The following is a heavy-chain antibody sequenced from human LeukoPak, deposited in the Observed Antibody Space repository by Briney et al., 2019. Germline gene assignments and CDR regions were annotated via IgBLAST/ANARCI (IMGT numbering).Heavy chain of an antibody. CDR1: GFTFSSYG. J-gene: IGHJ4*02. V-gene: IGHV3-30*02. CDR2: IRYDGSNE. Sequence: GGSLRLSCAASGFTFSSYGMHWVRQAPGKGLEWVAFIRYDGSNECYADSVKGRFTISRDNSKNTLYLQMNSLRAEDTAVYYCANGDCSSTSCYGGVVDYWGQGTLVTVSS. D-gene: IGHD2-2*01. CDR3: ANGDCSSTSCYGGVVDY.